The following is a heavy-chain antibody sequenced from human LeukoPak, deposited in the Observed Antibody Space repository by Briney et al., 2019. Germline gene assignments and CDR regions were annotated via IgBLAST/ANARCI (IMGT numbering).Heavy chain of an antibody. CDR3: AREPYYDFWSGYYGSSPSNYFDY. CDR2: IRYDGIVT. V-gene: IGHV3-23*01. Sequence: GGSLRLSCVVSGFTFSSYAMSWVRQPPGKGLVWVSRIRYDGIVTNYADSVEGRFTISRDNSKNTLYLQMNSLRAEDTAVYYCAREPYYDFWSGYYGSSPSNYFDYWGQGTLVTVSS. CDR1: GFTFSSYA. D-gene: IGHD3-3*01. J-gene: IGHJ4*02.